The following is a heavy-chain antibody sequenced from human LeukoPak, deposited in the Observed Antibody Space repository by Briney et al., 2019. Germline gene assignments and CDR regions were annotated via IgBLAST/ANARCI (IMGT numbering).Heavy chain of an antibody. Sequence: PGGSLRLSCAASVFTFSSYAMSGVRQAPGKGLEWVSAISGSGGSTYYTDSVKGRFTIYRDNSKNTLYLQMNSLRGEDTAVYYCAKLGFGELEPVDYWGQGTLVTVSS. CDR2: ISGSGGST. J-gene: IGHJ4*02. CDR3: AKLGFGELEPVDY. V-gene: IGHV3-23*01. CDR1: VFTFSSYA. D-gene: IGHD3-10*01.